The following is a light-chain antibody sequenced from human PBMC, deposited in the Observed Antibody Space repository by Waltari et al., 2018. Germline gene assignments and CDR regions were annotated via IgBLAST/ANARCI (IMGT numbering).Light chain of an antibody. J-gene: IGLJ1*01. CDR2: KDT. Sequence: SYELTQPPSVSVSPGQTARITCPGDALPKQYTYWYQQKPGHAPVLVVYKDTERPSGIPERFSGSSSGTTVTLTISGVQPEDEADYFCQSADSSGTFYIFGIGTKVTVL. CDR3: QSADSSGTFYI. CDR1: ALPKQY. V-gene: IGLV3-25*03.